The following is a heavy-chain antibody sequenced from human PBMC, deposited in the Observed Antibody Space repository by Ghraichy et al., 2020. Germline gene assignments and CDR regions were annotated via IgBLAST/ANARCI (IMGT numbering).Heavy chain of an antibody. V-gene: IGHV4-59*01. Sequence: SETLSLTCPVSGDSLSDYYWSWIRQSPGKGLNWIGYIYYNGGSNHSPSLKSRVTISIDTSKNHLSLKLTSVTAADTAIYYCARGPRGSAWLDSWGQGTLVTVSS. CDR2: IYYNGGS. J-gene: IGHJ4*02. D-gene: IGHD6-19*01. CDR3: ARGPRGSAWLDS. CDR1: GDSLSDYY.